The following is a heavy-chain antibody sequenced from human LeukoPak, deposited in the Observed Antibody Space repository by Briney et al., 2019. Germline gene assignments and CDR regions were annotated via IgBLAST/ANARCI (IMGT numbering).Heavy chain of an antibody. Sequence: VGSLRLSCAASGFTFSSYWMSWVRQAPGKGLEWVANIKQDGSEKYYVDSVKGRFTISRDNAKNSLYLQMSSLRAEDTAVYYCARDAYDFWSGYYDDYWGQGTLVTVSS. CDR3: ARDAYDFWSGYYDDY. CDR2: IKQDGSEK. D-gene: IGHD3-3*01. V-gene: IGHV3-7*01. CDR1: GFTFSSYW. J-gene: IGHJ4*02.